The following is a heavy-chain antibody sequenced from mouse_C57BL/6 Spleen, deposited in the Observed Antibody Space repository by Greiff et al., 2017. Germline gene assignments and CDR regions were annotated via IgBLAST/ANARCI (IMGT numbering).Heavy chain of an antibody. D-gene: IGHD1-1*01. CDR1: GFNIKDYY. J-gene: IGHJ3*01. CDR3: TTGYGSSSWFAY. Sequence: VQLKESGAELVRPGASVKLSCTASGFNIKDYYMHWVKQRPEQGLEWIRRIDPEDGDTEYAPKFQGKATMTADTSSNTAYLQLSSLTSEDTAVYYCTTGYGSSSWFAYWGQGTLVTVSA. V-gene: IGHV14-1*01. CDR2: IDPEDGDT.